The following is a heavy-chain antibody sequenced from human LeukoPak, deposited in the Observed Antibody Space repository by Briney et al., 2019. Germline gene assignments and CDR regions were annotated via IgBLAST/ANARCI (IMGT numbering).Heavy chain of an antibody. CDR3: ARGFAMSDAFDI. CDR2: IYYSGST. CDR1: GGSISSYY. D-gene: IGHD2-2*01. V-gene: IGHV4-59*01. Sequence: SETLSLTCTVSGGSISSYYWSRIRQPPGRGLEWIGYIYYSGSTNYNPSLKSRVTISVDTSKNQFPLKLSSVTAADTAVYYCARGFAMSDAFDIWGQGTMVTVSS. J-gene: IGHJ3*02.